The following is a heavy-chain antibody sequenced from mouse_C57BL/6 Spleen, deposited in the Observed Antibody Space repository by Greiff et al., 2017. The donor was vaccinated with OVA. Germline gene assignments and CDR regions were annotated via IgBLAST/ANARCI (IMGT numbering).Heavy chain of an antibody. D-gene: IGHD1-1*01. CDR1: GYAFSSYW. V-gene: IGHV1-80*01. CDR2: IYPGDGDT. J-gene: IGHJ1*03. CDR3: ARHTGSSYWYFDV. Sequence: QVQLKQSGAELVKPGASVKISCKASGYAFSSYWMNWVKQRPGKGLEWIGQIYPGDGDTNYNGKFKGKATLTADKSSSTAYMQLSSLTSEDSAVYFCARHTGSSYWYFDVWGTGTTVTVSS.